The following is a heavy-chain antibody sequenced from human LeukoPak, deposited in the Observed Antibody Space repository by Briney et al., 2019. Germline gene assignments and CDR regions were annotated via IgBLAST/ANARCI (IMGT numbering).Heavy chain of an antibody. Sequence: GRSLRLSCAASGFTFSSYAMHRVRQAPGKGLEWVAVISYDGSNKYYADSVKGRFTISRDNSKNTLYLQMNSLRAEDTAVYYCARDKGDYGLFDYWGQGTLVTVSS. CDR2: ISYDGSNK. CDR1: GFTFSSYA. V-gene: IGHV3-30-3*01. CDR3: ARDKGDYGLFDY. D-gene: IGHD4-17*01. J-gene: IGHJ4*02.